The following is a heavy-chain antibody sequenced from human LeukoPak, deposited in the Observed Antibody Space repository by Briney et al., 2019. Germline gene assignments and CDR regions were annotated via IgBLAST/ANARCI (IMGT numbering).Heavy chain of an antibody. J-gene: IGHJ4*02. CDR3: ARDGGSSWYFDY. CDR2: ISYDGSNK. D-gene: IGHD6-13*01. CDR1: GFTFSSYA. Sequence: PGGSLRLSCAASGFTFSSYAMHWVRQAPGKGLEWVAVISYDGSNKKYGDSVKGRFTISRDNSKNTLDLQMNSLRAEDTAVYYCARDGGSSWYFDYWGQGTLVTVSS. V-gene: IGHV3-30*04.